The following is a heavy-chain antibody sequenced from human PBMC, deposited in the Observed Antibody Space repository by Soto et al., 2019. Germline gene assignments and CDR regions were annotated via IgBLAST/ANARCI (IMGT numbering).Heavy chain of an antibody. V-gene: IGHV5-51*01. Sequence: GESLKISCKGSGYTFTNYWIGWVRQMPGKGPEWMGIIYPGDSETKYNPSVQGQVTISADKSITTTYLQWSSLKASDTAIYYCAASIFYYGMDVWGQGTTVTVSS. CDR1: GYTFTNYW. CDR2: IYPGDSET. CDR3: AASIFYYGMDV. J-gene: IGHJ6*02.